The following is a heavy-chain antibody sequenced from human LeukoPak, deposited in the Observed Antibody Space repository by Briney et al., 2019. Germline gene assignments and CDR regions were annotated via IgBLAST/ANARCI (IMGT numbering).Heavy chain of an antibody. J-gene: IGHJ3*02. D-gene: IGHD3-16*01. CDR3: ARGVRGSTTLFDI. V-gene: IGHV4-4*02. CDR2: IYHSGST. CDR1: GGSISSSNW. Sequence: PSETLSLTCAVSGGSISSSNWWSWVRQPPGKGLEWIGEIYHSGSTNYNPSLKSRVTISVDTSKNQFSLKLSSVTAADTAVYYCARGVRGSTTLFDIWGQGTMVTVSS.